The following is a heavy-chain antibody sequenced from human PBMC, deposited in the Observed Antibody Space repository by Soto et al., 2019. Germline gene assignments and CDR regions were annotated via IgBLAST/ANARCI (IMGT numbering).Heavy chain of an antibody. CDR1: GGTFSSYA. CDR3: ARAHEGYYYDSSGYAFDI. Sequence: QVQLVQSGAEVKKPGSSVKVSCKASGGTFSSYAISWVRQAPGQGLEWMGGIIPIFGTANYAQKFQGRVTITADVSTSTAYMELSSLRSEDTAVYYCARAHEGYYYDSSGYAFDIWGQGTMVTVSS. V-gene: IGHV1-69*01. J-gene: IGHJ3*02. D-gene: IGHD3-22*01. CDR2: IIPIFGTA.